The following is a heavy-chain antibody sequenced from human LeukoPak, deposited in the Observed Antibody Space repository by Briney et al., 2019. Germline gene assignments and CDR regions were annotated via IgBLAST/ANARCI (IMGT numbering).Heavy chain of an antibody. Sequence: ASVKVSCKASGYTFTGYYMHWVRQAPGQGLEWMGWINPNSGGTNYAQKFQGRVTMTEDTSTGTAYMELSSLRSEDTTVYYCAADGGSSWSFDYWGQGTLVTVSS. V-gene: IGHV1-2*02. D-gene: IGHD6-13*01. J-gene: IGHJ4*02. CDR1: GYTFTGYY. CDR3: AADGGSSWSFDY. CDR2: INPNSGGT.